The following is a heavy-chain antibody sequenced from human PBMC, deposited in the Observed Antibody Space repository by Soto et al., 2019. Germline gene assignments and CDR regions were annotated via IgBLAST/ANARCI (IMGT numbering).Heavy chain of an antibody. CDR1: GGSISSGDYY. Sequence: SETLSLTCTVSGGSISSGDYYWSWIRQPPGKGLEWIGYIYYSGSTYYNPSLKSRVTISVDTSKNQFSLKLSSVTAADTAVYYCARVIVLMVYATPNWFDPWGQGTLVTVSS. CDR2: IYYSGST. D-gene: IGHD2-8*01. J-gene: IGHJ5*02. V-gene: IGHV4-30-4*01. CDR3: ARVIVLMVYATPNWFDP.